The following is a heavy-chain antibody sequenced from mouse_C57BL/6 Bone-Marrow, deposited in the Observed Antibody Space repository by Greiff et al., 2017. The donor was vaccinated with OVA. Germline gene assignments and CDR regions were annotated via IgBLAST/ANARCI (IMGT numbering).Heavy chain of an antibody. J-gene: IGHJ1*03. CDR2: IDPSDSYT. V-gene: IGHV1-69*01. D-gene: IGHD1-1*01. Sequence: QVQLKESGAELVMPGASVKLSCKASGYTFTSYWMHWVKQRPGQGLEWIGEIDPSDSYTNYNQKFKGKSTLTVDKSSSTAYMQLSSLTSEDSAVYYCASLLLWYFDVWGTGTTVTVSS. CDR3: ASLLLWYFDV. CDR1: GYTFTSYW.